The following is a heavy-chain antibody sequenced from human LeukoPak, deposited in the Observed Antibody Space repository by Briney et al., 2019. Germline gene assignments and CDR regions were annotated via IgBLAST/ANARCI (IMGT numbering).Heavy chain of an antibody. J-gene: IGHJ4*02. V-gene: IGHV3-30-3*01. D-gene: IGHD6-19*01. CDR3: AREGSSASYYFDD. CDR1: GFTFSSYA. CDR2: TSHDGSNK. Sequence: GGSLRLSCAASGFTFSSYAMHWVRQAPGKGLEWVSVTSHDGSNKYYADSVKGRFTSSRDNSKNTLYLQMNSLRAEDTAVYYCAREGSSASYYFDDWGQGTLVTVPS.